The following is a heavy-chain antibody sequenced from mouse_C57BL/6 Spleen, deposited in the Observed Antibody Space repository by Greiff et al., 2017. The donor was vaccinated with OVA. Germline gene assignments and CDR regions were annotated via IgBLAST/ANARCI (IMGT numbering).Heavy chain of an antibody. CDR2: IRNKANNHAT. Sequence: EVKVEESGGGLVQPGGSMKLSCAASGFTFSDAWMDWVRQSPEKGLEWVAEIRNKANNHATYYAESVKGRFTISRDDSKSRVYLQMNSLRAEDTGSYYCTRGKIDYDDDEGMDYWGQGTSVTVSS. V-gene: IGHV6-6*01. J-gene: IGHJ4*01. D-gene: IGHD2-4*01. CDR1: GFTFSDAW. CDR3: TRGKIDYDDDEGMDY.